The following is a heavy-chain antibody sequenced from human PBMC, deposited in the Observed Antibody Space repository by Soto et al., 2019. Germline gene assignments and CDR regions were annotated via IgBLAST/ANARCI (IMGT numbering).Heavy chain of an antibody. Sequence: GGSLRLSCAAPGFTFSDYYMSWIRQAPGKGLEWVSYISSSGSTIYYADSVKGRFTISRDNAKNSLYLQMNSLRAEDTAVYYCARRKDIVVVPAARAGGMDVWGQGTTVTVSS. J-gene: IGHJ6*02. CDR3: ARRKDIVVVPAARAGGMDV. D-gene: IGHD2-2*01. V-gene: IGHV3-11*01. CDR2: ISSSGSTI. CDR1: GFTFSDYY.